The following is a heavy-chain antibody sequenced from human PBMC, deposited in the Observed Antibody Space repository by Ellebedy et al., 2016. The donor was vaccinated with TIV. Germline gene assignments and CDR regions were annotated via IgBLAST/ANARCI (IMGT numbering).Heavy chain of an antibody. CDR3: ARQKTDSGSFLCDI. CDR2: IFYSGST. D-gene: IGHD3-3*01. CDR1: GGSIGSDDYY. Sequence: SETLSLTCTVSGGSIGSDDYYWSWIRQPPGKGLEWIGYIFYSGSTYYNPSLKSRVTISGATSKNQFSLHLTSVTAADTAVYYCARQKTDSGSFLCDIWGQGTMVTVSS. V-gene: IGHV4-30-4*08. J-gene: IGHJ3*02.